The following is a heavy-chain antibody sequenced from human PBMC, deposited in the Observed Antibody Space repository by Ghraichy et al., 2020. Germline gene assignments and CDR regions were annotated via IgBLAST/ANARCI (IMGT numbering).Heavy chain of an antibody. Sequence: SQTLSLTCRVYNGSISGYYWSWIRQPPGKGLEWIGEINDRGSTNYYPSLRSRVTISVDTSKNHFSLRLSSLTAADTAVYYCARGRAEYSGYTYWGQGTLVTVSS. J-gene: IGHJ4*02. CDR1: NGSISGYY. CDR3: ARGRAEYSGYTY. D-gene: IGHD5-12*01. CDR2: INDRGST. V-gene: IGHV4-34*01.